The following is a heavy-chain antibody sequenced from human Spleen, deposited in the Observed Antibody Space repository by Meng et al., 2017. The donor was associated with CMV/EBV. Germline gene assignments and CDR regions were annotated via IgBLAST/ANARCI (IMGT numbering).Heavy chain of an antibody. CDR1: GFTLSSYE. J-gene: IGHJ4*02. CDR2: ISSSGSTI. D-gene: IGHD2-2*01. Sequence: GGSLSLSCAASGFTLSSYEMNWVRQATGKGLEWVSYISSSGSTIYYADSVKGRFTISRDNAKNSLYLQMNSLRAEDTAVYYCARVFQVVPVALAGEVGYWGQGTLVTVSS. CDR3: ARVFQVVPVALAGEVGY. V-gene: IGHV3-48*03.